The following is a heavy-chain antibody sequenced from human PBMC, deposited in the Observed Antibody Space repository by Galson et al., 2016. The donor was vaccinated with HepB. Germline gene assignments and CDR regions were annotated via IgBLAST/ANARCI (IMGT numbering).Heavy chain of an antibody. CDR3: AKEMSDVLAFLEGRKSGDLGAFNI. V-gene: IGHV3-9*01. J-gene: IGHJ3*02. CDR2: ISTNSGRR. CDR1: GFTFGDYA. D-gene: IGHD3-3*02. Sequence: SLRLSCAASGFTFGDYAMHWVRQGPGKGLEWVSGISTNSGRRGYADSVKGRFTISRDNARNSLYLQMNSLRNEDTALYYCAKEMSDVLAFLEGRKSGDLGAFNIWGQGTVVTVSS.